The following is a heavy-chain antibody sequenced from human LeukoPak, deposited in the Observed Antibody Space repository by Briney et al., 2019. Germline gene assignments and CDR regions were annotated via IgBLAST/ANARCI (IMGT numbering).Heavy chain of an antibody. CDR2: IYTSGST. D-gene: IGHD2-2*02. CDR1: GGSISSGSYY. J-gene: IGHJ4*02. Sequence: SETLSLTCTVSGGSISSGSYYWSWIRQPAGKGLEWIGRIYTSGSTNYNPSLKSRVTISVDTSKNQFSLKLSSVTAADTAVYYCARGSGPGYCSSTSCYTGRYYFDYWGQETLVTVSS. CDR3: ARGSGPGYCSSTSCYTGRYYFDY. V-gene: IGHV4-61*02.